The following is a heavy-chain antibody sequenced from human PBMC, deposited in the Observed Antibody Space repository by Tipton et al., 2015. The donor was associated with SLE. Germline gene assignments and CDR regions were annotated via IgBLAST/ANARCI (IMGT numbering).Heavy chain of an antibody. D-gene: IGHD4/OR15-4a*01. Sequence: TLSLTCTVSGGSISSGGYYWSWIRQHPGKGLEWIGYIYYSGSTYYNPSLKSRVTISEDTSKNQFSLKLSSVTAADTAVYYCASNSMILTRDAFDIWGQGTMVTVSS. CDR3: ASNSMILTRDAFDI. J-gene: IGHJ3*02. CDR1: GGSISSGGYY. V-gene: IGHV4-31*03. CDR2: IYYSGST.